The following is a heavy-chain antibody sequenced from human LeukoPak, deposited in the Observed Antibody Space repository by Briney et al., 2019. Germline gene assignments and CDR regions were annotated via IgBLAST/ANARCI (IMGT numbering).Heavy chain of an antibody. D-gene: IGHD3-16*02. CDR3: ARDRHDYVWGSYRYIDY. J-gene: IGHJ4*02. CDR1: GFTFSNYV. Sequence: QPGGSLRLSCAASGFTFSNYVMTWVRQAPGKGLEWVSAISGSGSSTYYADSVKGRFTISRDNSKNTLYLQMNSLRAEDTAVYYCARDRHDYVWGSYRYIDYWGQGTLVTVSS. V-gene: IGHV3-23*01. CDR2: ISGSGSST.